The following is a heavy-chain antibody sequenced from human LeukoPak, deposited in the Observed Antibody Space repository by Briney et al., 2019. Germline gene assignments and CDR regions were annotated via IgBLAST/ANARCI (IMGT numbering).Heavy chain of an antibody. CDR1: GFTFSSYE. V-gene: IGHV3-48*03. D-gene: IGHD7-27*01. J-gene: IGHJ3*02. CDR3: ARATNWGWVGAFDI. CDR2: ISSSGSTI. Sequence: GGSLRLSCGASGFTFSSYEMNWVRQAPGKGLEWVSYISSSGSTIYYADSVMGRFTISRDNAKNSLYLQMNSLRAEDTAVYYCARATNWGWVGAFDIWGQGTMVTVSS.